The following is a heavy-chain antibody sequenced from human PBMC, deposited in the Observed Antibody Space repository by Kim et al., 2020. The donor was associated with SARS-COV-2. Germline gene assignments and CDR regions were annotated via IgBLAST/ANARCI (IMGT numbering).Heavy chain of an antibody. V-gene: IGHV3-30*02. D-gene: IGHD6-19*01. Sequence: SVKGRFTISRDNSKNTLYLQMNSLRAEDTAVYYCAKDLRLFGSGWYSVDYWGQGTLVTVSS. CDR3: AKDLRLFGSGWYSVDY. J-gene: IGHJ4*02.